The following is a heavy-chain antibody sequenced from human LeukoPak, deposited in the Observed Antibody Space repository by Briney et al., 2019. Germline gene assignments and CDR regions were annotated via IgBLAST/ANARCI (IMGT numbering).Heavy chain of an antibody. J-gene: IGHJ4*02. CDR3: ARPNYYDSSGNDY. V-gene: IGHV1-69*02. Sequence: ASVKVSCKASGGTFSSYTISWVRQAPGQGLEWMGRIIPILGIENYAQKFQGRVTITADKSTSTAYMELSSLRSEDTAVYYCARPNYYDSSGNDYWGQGTLVTVSS. D-gene: IGHD3-22*01. CDR1: GGTFSSYT. CDR2: IIPILGIE.